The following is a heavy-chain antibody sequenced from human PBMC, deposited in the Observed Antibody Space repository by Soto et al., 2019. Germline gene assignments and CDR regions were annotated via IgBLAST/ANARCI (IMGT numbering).Heavy chain of an antibody. V-gene: IGHV3-48*02. CDR1: GFTFSSYS. CDR2: ISSSSSTI. D-gene: IGHD2-21*02. J-gene: IGHJ4*02. CDR3: ARDRYIVVVTAILDY. Sequence: EVQLVESGGGLVQPGGSLRLSCAASGFTFSSYSMNWVRQAPGNGLEWVSYISSSSSTIYYADSVKGRFTISRDNAKNSLYLQMNSLRDEDTAVYYCARDRYIVVVTAILDYWGQGTLVTVSS.